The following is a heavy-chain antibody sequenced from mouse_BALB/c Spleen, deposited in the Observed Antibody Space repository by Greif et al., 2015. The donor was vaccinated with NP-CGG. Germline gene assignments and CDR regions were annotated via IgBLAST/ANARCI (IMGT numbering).Heavy chain of an antibody. J-gene: IGHJ4*01. V-gene: IGHV14-3*02. Sequence: EVQLVESGAELVKPGASVKLSCTASGFNIKDTYMHWVKQRPEQGLEWIGRIDPANGNTKYDPKFQGKATITADTSSNTAYLQLSSLTSEDTAVYYCARGNYRYERRDYYAMDYWGQGTSVTVSS. D-gene: IGHD2-14*01. CDR2: IDPANGNT. CDR3: ARGNYRYERRDYYAMDY. CDR1: GFNIKDTY.